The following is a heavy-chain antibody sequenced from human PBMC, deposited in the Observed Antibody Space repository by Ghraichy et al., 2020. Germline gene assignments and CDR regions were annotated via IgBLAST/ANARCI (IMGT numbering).Heavy chain of an antibody. Sequence: GGSLRLSCAASGFTFSSFAMSWVRQAPGKGLEWVSYLSASGGSPYYADSVKGRFSISRDNSKNTLYLQMSSLRAEDTAVYYCARLVVVAAERWFDPWGQGTLVTVSS. D-gene: IGHD2-15*01. CDR3: ARLVVVAAERWFDP. J-gene: IGHJ5*02. CDR1: GFTFSSFA. V-gene: IGHV3-23*01. CDR2: LSASGGSP.